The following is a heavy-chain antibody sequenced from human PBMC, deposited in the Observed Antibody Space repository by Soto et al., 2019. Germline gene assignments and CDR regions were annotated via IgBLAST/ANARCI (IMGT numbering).Heavy chain of an antibody. CDR3: AGGYDFAGFSPYGLDV. CDR1: GTPINSADFY. J-gene: IGHJ6*02. V-gene: IGHV4-30-4*01. D-gene: IGHD3-3*01. CDR2: IYYSGTT. Sequence: SETLSLTCTVSGTPINSADFYWTWIRQPPGKGLEWIGYIYYSGTTFHNPSLRSRISMSVDTSKNQFSLRLNSVTAADTAVYYCAGGYDFAGFSPYGLDVWGQGTTVTVSS.